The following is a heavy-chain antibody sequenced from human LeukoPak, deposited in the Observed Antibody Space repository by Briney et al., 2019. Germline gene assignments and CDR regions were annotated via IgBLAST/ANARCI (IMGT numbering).Heavy chain of an antibody. CDR2: IKSSSDGGTT. CDR3: NTALRRVQSPVNY. Sequence: GGSLRLSCTSSGVTSTNTWMTWVRQAPGKGLEWVGRIKSSSDGGTTDYAAPVKGRFTISRDDSKDTLYLQMNSLNTEDTAVYFCNTALRRVQSPVNYWGQGTLVTVSS. CDR1: GVTSTNTW. V-gene: IGHV3-15*01. J-gene: IGHJ4*02. D-gene: IGHD5-24*01.